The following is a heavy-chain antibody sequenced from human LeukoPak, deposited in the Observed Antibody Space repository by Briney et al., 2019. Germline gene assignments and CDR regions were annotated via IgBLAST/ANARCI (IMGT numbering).Heavy chain of an antibody. CDR3: VRSSSSGYHSR. D-gene: IGHD3-22*01. Sequence: GGSLRLSRAASGFTFSSYWMSWVRQAPGMGLEWVTNIKQDGSEKYYVDSVQGRFTISRDNAKNSLYLQMNSLRAEDTAVYYCVRSSSSGYHSRWGQGTLVTVSS. CDR2: IKQDGSEK. V-gene: IGHV3-7*01. CDR1: GFTFSSYW. J-gene: IGHJ4*02.